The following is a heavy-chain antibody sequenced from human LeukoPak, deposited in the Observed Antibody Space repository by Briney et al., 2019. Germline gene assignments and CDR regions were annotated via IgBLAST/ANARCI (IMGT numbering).Heavy chain of an antibody. D-gene: IGHD3-10*01. CDR2: ISSSSYI. CDR1: GFTFSSYS. V-gene: IGHV3-21*01. J-gene: IGHJ4*02. CDR3: ARAGSGSPTDY. Sequence: PGGSLRLSCAASGFTFSSYSMNWVRQAPGKGLEWVSSISSSSYIYYADSVKGRFTISRDNAKNSLYLQMNSLRAEDTAVYYCARAGSGSPTDYWGQGTLVTVSS.